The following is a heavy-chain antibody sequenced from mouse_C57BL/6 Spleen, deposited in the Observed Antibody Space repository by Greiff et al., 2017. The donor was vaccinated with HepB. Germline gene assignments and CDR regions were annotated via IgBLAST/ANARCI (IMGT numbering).Heavy chain of an antibody. CDR1: GYTFTSYW. V-gene: IGHV1-50*01. J-gene: IGHJ4*01. CDR3: ASFQLGRDYYAMDY. D-gene: IGHD4-1*01. CDR2: IDPSDSYT. Sequence: QVQLQQPGAELVKPGASVKLSCKASGYTFTSYWMQWVKQRPGQGLEWIGEIDPSDSYTNYNQKFKGKATLTVDTSSSTAYMQLSSLTSEDSAVYHCASFQLGRDYYAMDYWGQGTSVTVSS.